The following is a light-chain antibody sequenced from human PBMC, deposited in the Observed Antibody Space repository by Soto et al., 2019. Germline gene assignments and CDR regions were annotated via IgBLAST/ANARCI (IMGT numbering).Light chain of an antibody. J-gene: IGLJ1*01. CDR2: DVI. Sequence: QSALTQPRSVSGSPGQSVTISCTGTSSDIGGYNYVSWYQQHPGKAPKLMIYDVIKRPSAVPDRFSGSKSGNTASLTIYGLQAEDEADYYCCSYAGSYTHVFGTGTKVTV. CDR3: CSYAGSYTHV. CDR1: SSDIGGYNY. V-gene: IGLV2-11*01.